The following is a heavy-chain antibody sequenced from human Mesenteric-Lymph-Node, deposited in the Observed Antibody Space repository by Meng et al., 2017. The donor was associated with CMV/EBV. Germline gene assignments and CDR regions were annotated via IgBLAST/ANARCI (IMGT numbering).Heavy chain of an antibody. J-gene: IGHJ6*02. V-gene: IGHV1-69*04. Sequence: SVKVSCKASGGTFISYTISWVRQAAGQGLEWMGRIIPILGIANYAQKFQGRVTITADKSTSTAYMELSSLRSEDTAVYYCARDPRYCSSTSCYHPGMDVWGQGTTVTVSS. D-gene: IGHD2-2*01. CDR2: IIPILGIA. CDR1: GGTFISYT. CDR3: ARDPRYCSSTSCYHPGMDV.